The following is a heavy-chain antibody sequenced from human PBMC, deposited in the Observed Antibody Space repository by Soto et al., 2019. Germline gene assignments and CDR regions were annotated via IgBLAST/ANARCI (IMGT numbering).Heavy chain of an antibody. V-gene: IGHV3-7*01. D-gene: IGHD3-22*01. J-gene: IGHJ5*02. CDR1: GFSFSSKW. CDR3: AYSSAYAYFFDP. CDR2: INPDGSEK. Sequence: EVQLVESGGGLVQPGGSLRLSCAASGFSFSSKWMTWVRQAPGKGLEWVANINPDGSEKQYVDSVRGRFTISRDNAKNSLYLQMNSLGAEDTAVYFCAYSSAYAYFFDPWGQGTLVTVSS.